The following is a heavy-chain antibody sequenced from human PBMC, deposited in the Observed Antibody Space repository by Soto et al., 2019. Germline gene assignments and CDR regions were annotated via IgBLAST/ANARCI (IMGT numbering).Heavy chain of an antibody. V-gene: IGHV1-2*02. CDR3: ARVAAYSSSSEGLDY. D-gene: IGHD6-6*01. CDR1: GYTFTGYY. Sequence: ASVKVSCKASGYTFTGYYMHWVRQAPGQGLEWMGWSNPNSGGTNYAQKFQGRVTMTRDTSISTAYMELSRLRSDDTAVYYCARVAAYSSSSEGLDYWGQGTLVTVSS. J-gene: IGHJ4*02. CDR2: SNPNSGGT.